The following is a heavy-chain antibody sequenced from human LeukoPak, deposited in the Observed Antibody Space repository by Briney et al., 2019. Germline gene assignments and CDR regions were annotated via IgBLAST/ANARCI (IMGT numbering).Heavy chain of an antibody. CDR2: IYYSGST. V-gene: IGHV4-59*11. CDR3: AGEESSGWYSHFDY. D-gene: IGHD6-19*01. J-gene: IGHJ4*02. Sequence: SETLSLTCTVSGGSISSHYWSWIRQPPGKGLEWIGYIYYSGSTNYNPSLKSRVTISVDTSKNQFSLKLSSVTAADTAVYYCAGEESSGWYSHFDYWGQGTLVTVSS. CDR1: GGSISSHY.